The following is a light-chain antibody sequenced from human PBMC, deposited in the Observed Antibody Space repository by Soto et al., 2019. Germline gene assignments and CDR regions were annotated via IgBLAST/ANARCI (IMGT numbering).Light chain of an antibody. CDR1: QTVSTSY. Sequence: IVLAQSPGILSLSPGERATLSCRASQTVSTSYLAWYQQRPVQAPRLLIYGASSRATGIPDRFSGSGSGTDFTLRISGLEPADFAVYYCQQYDGLVQTVGPGTRVEI. CDR2: GAS. J-gene: IGKJ1*01. CDR3: QQYDGLVQT. V-gene: IGKV3-20*01.